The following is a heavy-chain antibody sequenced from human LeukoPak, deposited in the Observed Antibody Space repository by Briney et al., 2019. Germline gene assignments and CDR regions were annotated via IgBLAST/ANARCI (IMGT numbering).Heavy chain of an antibody. CDR2: IKQDGSEK. V-gene: IGHV3-7*01. J-gene: IGHJ4*02. Sequence: GGSLRLSCAASGFTFSSYWMSWVRQAPGKGLEWVANIKQDGSEKYYVDSVKGRFTISRDNAKNSLYLQMNSLRAEDTAVYYCASAPFVVVNATYLDCGAQGTRVTVDS. CDR1: GFTFSSYW. D-gene: IGHD2-21*01. CDR3: ASAPFVVVNATYLDC.